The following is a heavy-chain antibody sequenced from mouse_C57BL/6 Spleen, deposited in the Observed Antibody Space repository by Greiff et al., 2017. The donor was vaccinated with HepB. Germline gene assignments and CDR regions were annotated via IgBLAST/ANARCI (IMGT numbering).Heavy chain of an antibody. CDR3: ARDSYYAKDY. D-gene: IGHD1-1*01. CDR2: ISSGSSTI. CDR1: GFTFSDYG. V-gene: IGHV5-17*01. J-gene: IGHJ2*01. Sequence: EVKLVESGGGLVKPGGSLKLSCAASGFTFSDYGMHWVRQAPEKGLEWVAYISSGSSTIYYADTVKGRFTISRDNAKNTLFLQMTSLRSEDTAMYYCARDSYYAKDYWGQGTTLTVSS.